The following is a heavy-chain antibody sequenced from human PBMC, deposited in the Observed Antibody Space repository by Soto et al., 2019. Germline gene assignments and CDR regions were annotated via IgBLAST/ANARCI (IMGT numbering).Heavy chain of an antibody. CDR1: GGSISNKRYY. V-gene: IGHV4-39*01. CDR2: IHYSGST. Sequence: PSETLSLTCTVSGGSISNKRYYWGWIRQPPGKGLAWIGSIHYSGSTYDNPSLKRRLTISVDTSKNQLSLKLQSVTAADTALYHSARNVTVGYCTPTSCDLISRFDAWGQGTQVTVSS. D-gene: IGHD2-2*01. CDR3: ARNVTVGYCTPTSCDLISRFDA. J-gene: IGHJ5*02.